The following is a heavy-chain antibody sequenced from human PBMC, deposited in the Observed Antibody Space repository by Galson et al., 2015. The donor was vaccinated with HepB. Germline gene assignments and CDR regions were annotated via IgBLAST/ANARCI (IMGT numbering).Heavy chain of an antibody. CDR2: IYPGDSDT. CDR3: ALNLLAGSLGGFDY. V-gene: IGHV5-51*03. J-gene: IGHJ4*02. D-gene: IGHD6-19*01. Sequence: QSGAEVKKPGESLKISCKTSGYVFSTYWIGWVRQMPGKGLELMGIIYPGDSDTRYGPSFQGQVTISADKSINTAYLQWNSLKASDTAMYFCALNLLAGSLGGFDYWGQGTQVTVSS. CDR1: GYVFSTYW.